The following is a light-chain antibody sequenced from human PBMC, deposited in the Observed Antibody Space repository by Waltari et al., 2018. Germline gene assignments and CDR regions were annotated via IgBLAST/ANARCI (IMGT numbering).Light chain of an antibody. V-gene: IGLV1-51*01. J-gene: IGLJ2*01. CDR1: SSNIGSNS. CDR3: GTWESSLSPYVV. CDR2: DNN. Sequence: QSVLTQPPSVSAAPGQKVPISCSGTSSNIGSNSVYWSQHLPGTAPKLLISDNNKRPSGIPDRFSGSKSGASATLGITGLQTGDEADYYCGTWESSLSPYVVFGGGTKLTVL.